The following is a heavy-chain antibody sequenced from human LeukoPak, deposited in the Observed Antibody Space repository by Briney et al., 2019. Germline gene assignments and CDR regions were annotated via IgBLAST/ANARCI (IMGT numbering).Heavy chain of an antibody. J-gene: IGHJ5*01. CDR3: ARQIAVVEPTDPNWFDS. D-gene: IGHD2-21*01. CDR2: IFYSGST. V-gene: IGHV4-39*07. Sequence: PSETLSLTCSVSGDSMSSGSYYWGWIRQPPGKGVEWIGSIFYSGSTYYTPSLKSRVTMSLDTSKNQFSQRLTSVTAADTAVYYCARQIAVVEPTDPNWFDSWGQGTLVTVSS. CDR1: GDSMSSGSYY.